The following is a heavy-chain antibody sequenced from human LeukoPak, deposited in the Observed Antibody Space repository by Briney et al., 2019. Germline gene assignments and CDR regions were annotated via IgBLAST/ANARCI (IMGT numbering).Heavy chain of an antibody. CDR3: ARVDGTGLLIDY. D-gene: IGHD2-2*01. V-gene: IGHV4-59*01. J-gene: IGHJ4*02. CDR2: IYYSGST. CDR1: GGSISSYY. Sequence: SETLPLTCTVSGGSISSYYWSWIRQPPGKGLEWIGYIYYSGSTNYNPSLKSRVTISVDTSKNQFSLKLSSVTAADTAVYYCARVDGTGLLIDYWGQGTLVTVSS.